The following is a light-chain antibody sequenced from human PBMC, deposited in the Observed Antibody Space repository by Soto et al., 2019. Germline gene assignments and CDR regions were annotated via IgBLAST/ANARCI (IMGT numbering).Light chain of an antibody. CDR1: QSISNS. CDR2: DAS. Sequence: EIVLTQSPATLSLSPGGRATLYCRSSQSISNSLAWYQQKPGQAPRLLIYDASNRATGIPARFSGSGSGTDFTLTISSLEPEDFAVYYCQQRGEWPPGATFGQGTRLEIK. V-gene: IGKV3-11*01. J-gene: IGKJ5*01. CDR3: QQRGEWPPGAT.